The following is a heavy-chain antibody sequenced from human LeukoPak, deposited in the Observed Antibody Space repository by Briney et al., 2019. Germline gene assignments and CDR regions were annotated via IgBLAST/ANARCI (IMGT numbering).Heavy chain of an antibody. CDR2: IIPILGTA. J-gene: IGHJ6*03. D-gene: IGHD2-2*02. Sequence: GASVKVSCKASGGTFSSYAISWVRQAPGQGLEWMGRIIPILGTATYAQKFQGRVTITADESTSAAYMQLSSLRSEDTAVYYCARGYCSTSNCYNYYYYMDVWGNGASVTVSS. CDR1: GGTFSSYA. CDR3: ARGYCSTSNCYNYYYYMDV. V-gene: IGHV1-69*11.